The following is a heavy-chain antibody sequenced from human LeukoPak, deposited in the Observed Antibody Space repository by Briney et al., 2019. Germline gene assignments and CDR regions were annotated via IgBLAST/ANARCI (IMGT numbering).Heavy chain of an antibody. CDR2: IIPIFGTA. V-gene: IGHV1-69*06. CDR3: ARDPRPVSLSTLFDY. CDR1: GGTFSSYA. D-gene: IGHD1-1*01. Sequence: GSSVKVSCKASGGTFSSYAISWVRQAPGQGLEWMGGIIPIFGTANYAQKFQGRVTITADKSTSTAYMELSSLRSEDTAVYYCARDPRPVSLSTLFDYWGQGTLVTVSS. J-gene: IGHJ4*02.